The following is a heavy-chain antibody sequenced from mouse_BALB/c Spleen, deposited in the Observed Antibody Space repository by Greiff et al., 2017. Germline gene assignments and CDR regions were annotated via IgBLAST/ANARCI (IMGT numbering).Heavy chain of an antibody. D-gene: IGHD1-2*01. J-gene: IGHJ1*01. CDR3: ARQRITTASWYFDV. CDR1: GFTFSSYT. V-gene: IGHV5-12-2*01. CDR2: ISNGGGST. Sequence: EVKLVESGGGLVQPGGSLKLSCAASGFTFSSYTMSWVRQTPEKRLEWVAYISNGGGSTYYPDTVKGRFTISRDNAKNTLYLQMSSLKSEDTAMYYCARQRITTASWYFDVWGAGTTVTVSS.